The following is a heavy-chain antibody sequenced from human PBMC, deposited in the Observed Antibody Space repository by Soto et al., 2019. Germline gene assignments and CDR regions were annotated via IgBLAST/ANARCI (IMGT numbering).Heavy chain of an antibody. D-gene: IGHD6-6*01. J-gene: IGHJ6*03. CDR3: AKSIAAPPPFYYYMDV. CDR2: ISYDGSNK. V-gene: IGHV3-30*18. CDR1: GFTFSSYG. Sequence: GGSLRLSCAASGFTFSSYGMHWVRQAPGKGLEWVAVISYDGSNKYYADSVKGRFTISRDNSKNTLYLQMNSLRAEDTAVYYCAKSIAAPPPFYYYMDVWGKGTTVTVSS.